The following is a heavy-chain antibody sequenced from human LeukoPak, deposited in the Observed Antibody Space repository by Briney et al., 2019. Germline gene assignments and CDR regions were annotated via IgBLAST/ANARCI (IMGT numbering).Heavy chain of an antibody. CDR1: GYSISSGYY. CDR2: IYHSGRT. Sequence: SETLSLTCTVSGYSISSGYYWGWIRQPPGKGLEWIGSIYHSGRTFYNPSLKSRVTISVDTSKNQFSLKLTSVTAADTAVYYCAIYGSGTTGFDYWGQGTLVTVSS. D-gene: IGHD3-10*01. CDR3: AIYGSGTTGFDY. V-gene: IGHV4-38-2*02. J-gene: IGHJ4*02.